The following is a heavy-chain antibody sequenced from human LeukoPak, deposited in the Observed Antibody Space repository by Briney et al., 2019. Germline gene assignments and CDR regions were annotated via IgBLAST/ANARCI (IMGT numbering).Heavy chain of an antibody. CDR2: ISAYNGNT. Sequence: GASVKVSCKASGYTFTSYGISWVRQAPGQGLEWMGWISAYNGNTNYAQKLQGRVTMTTDTSTSTAYMELRSLRSDDTAVYYCARARLLWFGEPNYFDYWGQGTLVTVSS. D-gene: IGHD3-10*01. CDR3: ARARLLWFGEPNYFDY. CDR1: GYTFTSYG. V-gene: IGHV1-18*01. J-gene: IGHJ4*02.